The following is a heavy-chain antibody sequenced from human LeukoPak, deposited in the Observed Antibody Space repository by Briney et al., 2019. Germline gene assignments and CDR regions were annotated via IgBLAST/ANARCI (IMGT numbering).Heavy chain of an antibody. V-gene: IGHV3-11*01. D-gene: IGHD2-15*01. CDR2: ISSGGTTI. Sequence: GGSLRLSCAASAFTFSDSYMTWIRQAPGKGLEWVSYISSGGTTIYYGDSVKGRFTISRDNAKNSLYLQMNSLRAEDTAVYYCARDGSARGSCQAYWGQGTLVTVSS. CDR3: ARDGSARGSCQAY. J-gene: IGHJ4*02. CDR1: AFTFSDSY.